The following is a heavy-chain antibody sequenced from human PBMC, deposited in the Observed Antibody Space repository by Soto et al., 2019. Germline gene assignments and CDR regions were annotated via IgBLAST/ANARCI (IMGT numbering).Heavy chain of an antibody. V-gene: IGHV2-5*02. CDR2: IYWDDDK. Sequence: SGPTLVNPTQTLTLTCTFSGFSLSAGGVGVAWIRQPPGKALECLALIYWDDDKRYSPSLMNRLTITKDSSKNQVVLTMTNMDPVATATYYCARLAPAGSFFDYWGQGTLVTVSS. J-gene: IGHJ4*02. D-gene: IGHD6-13*01. CDR3: ARLAPAGSFFDY. CDR1: GFSLSAGGVG.